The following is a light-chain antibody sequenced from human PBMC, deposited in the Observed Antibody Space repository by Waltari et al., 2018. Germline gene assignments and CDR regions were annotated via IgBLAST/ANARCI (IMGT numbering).Light chain of an antibody. CDR2: GKT. CDR1: CLRSSY. J-gene: IGLJ3*02. CDR3: FSRDSSGNLGV. V-gene: IGLV3-19*01. Sequence: SSELTQDLAFSVALGQTVRFACQGVCLRSSYATLYQQKPGQAPVLVIYGKTNRPSGIPDRFSGSTSRNTASLTITGAQAEDEADYYCFSRDSSGNLGVFGGGTKLTVL.